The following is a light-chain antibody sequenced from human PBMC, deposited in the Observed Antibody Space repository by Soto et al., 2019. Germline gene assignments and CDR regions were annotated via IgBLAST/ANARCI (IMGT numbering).Light chain of an antibody. CDR2: AAS. CDR3: QQSYSLPDT. J-gene: IGKJ2*01. V-gene: IGKV1-39*01. CDR1: QSISGY. Sequence: DIQMTQSPSSLSASVGDRVTITCRASQSISGYLNWYQQKPGKAPKVLIYAASSLQTGVPSRFRGSGSGIDFTLTISSLQPEDFATYFCQQSYSLPDTFGRGTRLEIK.